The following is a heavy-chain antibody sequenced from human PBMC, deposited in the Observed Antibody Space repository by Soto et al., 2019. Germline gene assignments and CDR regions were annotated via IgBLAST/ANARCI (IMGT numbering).Heavy chain of an antibody. D-gene: IGHD3-22*01. CDR3: ARGPRNYDSSGYYYPTDY. V-gene: IGHV1-69*13. J-gene: IGHJ4*02. Sequence: SVKVSCKASGGTFSSYAISWVRQAPGQGLEWMGGIIPIFGTANYAQKFQGRVTITADESTSTAYMELSRLRSDDTAVYYCARGPRNYDSSGYYYPTDYWGQGTLVTVSS. CDR2: IIPIFGTA. CDR1: GGTFSSYA.